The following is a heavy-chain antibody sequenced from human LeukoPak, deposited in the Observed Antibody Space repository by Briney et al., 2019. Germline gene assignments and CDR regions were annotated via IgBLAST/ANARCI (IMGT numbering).Heavy chain of an antibody. D-gene: IGHD7-27*01. Sequence: KPSETLSLTCTVSGGSVSSGSYYWSWIRQPPGKGLEWIGYIYYSGSTNYNPSLKSRVTISVDTSKNQLSLKLTSVTAADTAVYYCARGRPLLGSPTELFDYWGQGTLVTVSS. J-gene: IGHJ4*02. CDR3: ARGRPLLGSPTELFDY. CDR1: GGSVSSGSYY. V-gene: IGHV4-61*01. CDR2: IYYSGST.